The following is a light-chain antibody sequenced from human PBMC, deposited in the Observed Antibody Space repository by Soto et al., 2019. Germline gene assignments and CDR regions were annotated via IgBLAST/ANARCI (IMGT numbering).Light chain of an antibody. Sequence: DIQMTQSPSSLSASVGDRVTITCQASQDISNYLNWYQQKPGKAPKLLIYDASNLETGVPSRFSGSGSGTDFTFTISSLQPEYIATYYCQQYATLPPYTFGQWTKLEIK. V-gene: IGKV1-33*01. CDR2: DAS. CDR1: QDISNY. J-gene: IGKJ2*01. CDR3: QQYATLPPYT.